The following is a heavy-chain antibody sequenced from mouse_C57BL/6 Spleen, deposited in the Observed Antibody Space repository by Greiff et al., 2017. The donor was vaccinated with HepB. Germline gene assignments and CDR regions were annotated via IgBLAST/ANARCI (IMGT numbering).Heavy chain of an antibody. CDR3: TCGAYYYGSSSWYFDV. CDR2: IRLKSDNYAT. D-gene: IGHD1-1*01. CDR1: GFTFSNYW. V-gene: IGHV6-3*01. J-gene: IGHJ1*03. Sequence: DVMLVESGGGLVQPGGSMKLSCVASGFTFSNYWMNWVRQSPEKGLEWVAQIRLKSDNYATHYAESVKGRFTISRDDSKSSVYLQMNNLRAEDTGIYYCTCGAYYYGSSSWYFDVWGTGTTVTVSS.